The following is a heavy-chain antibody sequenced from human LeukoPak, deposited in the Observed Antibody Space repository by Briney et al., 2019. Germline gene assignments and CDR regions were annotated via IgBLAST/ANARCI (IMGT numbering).Heavy chain of an antibody. CDR1: GGSISSYY. J-gene: IGHJ5*02. V-gene: IGHV4-34*01. D-gene: IGHD3-10*01. CDR2: INHSGST. Sequence: PSETLSLTCTVSGGSISSYYWSWIRQPPGKGLEWIGEINHSGSTNYNPSLKSRVTISVDTSKNQFPLKLSSVTAADTAVYYCARGRYSGNWFDPWGQGTLVTVSS. CDR3: ARGRYSGNWFDP.